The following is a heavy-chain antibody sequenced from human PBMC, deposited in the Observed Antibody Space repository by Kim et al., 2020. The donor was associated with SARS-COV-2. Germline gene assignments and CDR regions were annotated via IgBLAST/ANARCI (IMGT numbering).Heavy chain of an antibody. D-gene: IGHD2-15*01. V-gene: IGHV3-21*01. J-gene: IGHJ4*02. CDR1: GFTFSSYS. CDR2: ISSSSSYI. Sequence: GGSLRLSCAASGFTFSSYSMNWVRQAPGKGLEWVSSISSSSSYIYYADSVKGRFTISRDNAKNSLYLQMNSLRAEDTAVYYCAREAHCSGGSCYFDYWGQGTLVTVSS. CDR3: AREAHCSGGSCYFDY.